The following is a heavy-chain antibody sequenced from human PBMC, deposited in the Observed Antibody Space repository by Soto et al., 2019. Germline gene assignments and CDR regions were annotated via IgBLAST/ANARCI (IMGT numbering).Heavy chain of an antibody. CDR3: ARATPYDFWRKPHIDY. D-gene: IGHD3-3*01. Sequence: KASETLSLTCAVYGGSFSGYYWSWIRQPPGKGLEWIGEINHSGSTNYNPSLKSRVTISVDTSKNQFSLKLSSVTAADTAVYYCARATPYDFWRKPHIDYWGQGTLVTVSS. CDR1: GGSFSGYY. V-gene: IGHV4-34*01. CDR2: INHSGST. J-gene: IGHJ4*02.